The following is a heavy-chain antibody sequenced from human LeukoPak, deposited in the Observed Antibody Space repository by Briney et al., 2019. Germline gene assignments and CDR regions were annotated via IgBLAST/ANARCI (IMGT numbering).Heavy chain of an antibody. CDR3: ARHYGP. CDR2: IYYSGSS. J-gene: IGHJ5*02. D-gene: IGHD3-16*01. Sequence: SETLSLTCTVSGGSINSYYWSWIRQPPGKGLEWIGCIYYSGSSNYNPSLKSRVSISVDTSKNQFSLKLNSVTAADTAVYYCARHYGPWGQGTLVTVSS. V-gene: IGHV4-59*01. CDR1: GGSINSYY.